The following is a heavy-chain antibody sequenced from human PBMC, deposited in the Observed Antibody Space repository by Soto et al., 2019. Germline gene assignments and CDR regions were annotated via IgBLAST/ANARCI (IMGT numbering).Heavy chain of an antibody. V-gene: IGHV3-66*01. CDR3: ARSGGSYFKNWFDP. J-gene: IGHJ5*02. CDR2: VYSGGST. D-gene: IGHD1-26*01. Sequence: EVQLVESGGGLVQPGGSLRLSCAVSGFTVSSNYMSWVRQAPGKGLEWVAVVYSGGSTYYADSVKGRFTISRDNSKNTLHLQMNSLRAEDTAVYFCARSGGSYFKNWFDPWGQGTLVTVSS. CDR1: GFTVSSNY.